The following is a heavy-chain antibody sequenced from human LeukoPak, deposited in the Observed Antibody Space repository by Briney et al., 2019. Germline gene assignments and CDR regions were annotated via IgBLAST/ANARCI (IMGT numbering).Heavy chain of an antibody. D-gene: IGHD4-23*01. Sequence: PSETLSLACTVSGGSISSYYWSWIRQPPGKGLEWIGYIYYSGSTYYNPSLKSRVTISVDTSKNQFSLKLSSVTAADTAVYYCARGLQLRGYFDYWGQGTLVTVSS. V-gene: IGHV4-59*08. CDR3: ARGLQLRGYFDY. CDR1: GGSISSYY. J-gene: IGHJ4*02. CDR2: IYYSGST.